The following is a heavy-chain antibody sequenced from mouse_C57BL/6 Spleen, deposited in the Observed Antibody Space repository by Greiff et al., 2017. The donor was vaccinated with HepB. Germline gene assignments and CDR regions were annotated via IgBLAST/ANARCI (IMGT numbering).Heavy chain of an antibody. Sequence: EVKLQESGPGMVKPSQSLSLTCTVTGYSITSGYDWHWIRHFPGNKLEWMGYISYSGSTNYNPSLKSRISITHDTSKNHFFLKLNSVTTEDTATYYCASDTDGGGYDGSWFAYWGQGTLVTVSA. CDR3: ASDTDGGGYDGSWFAY. CDR1: GYSITSGYD. J-gene: IGHJ3*01. CDR2: ISYSGST. V-gene: IGHV3-1*01. D-gene: IGHD2-2*01.